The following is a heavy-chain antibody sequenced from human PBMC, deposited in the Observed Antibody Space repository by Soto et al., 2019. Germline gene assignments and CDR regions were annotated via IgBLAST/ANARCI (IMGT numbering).Heavy chain of an antibody. J-gene: IGHJ3*02. CDR3: ASQRFLEWFPHPDAFDI. D-gene: IGHD3-3*01. CDR2: INHSGST. V-gene: IGHV4-34*01. CDR1: GGSFSGYY. Sequence: QVQLQQWGAGLLKPSETLSLTCAVYGGSFSGYYWGWIRQPPGKGLEWIGEINHSGSTNYNPSLKSRVTISVDSSKNQFSLKLSSVTAADTAVYYCASQRFLEWFPHPDAFDIWGQGTMVTVSS.